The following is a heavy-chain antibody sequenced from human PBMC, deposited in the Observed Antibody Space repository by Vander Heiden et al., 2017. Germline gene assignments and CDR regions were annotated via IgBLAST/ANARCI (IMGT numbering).Heavy chain of an antibody. CDR2: ITDDGSKS. Sequence: QVQLVGSGGGAVQPGRSLRLACTASRAASGSHGLHRVRQAPGKGMAWVAIITDDGSKSHYADCEKGRFTLSRDNSENTLYLEMNSLRAEETDLYYCAKARARMGYYCDYWGQGTLVTVSS. D-gene: IGHD1-26*01. V-gene: IGHV3-30*18. CDR1: RAASGSHG. CDR3: AKARARMGYYCDY. J-gene: IGHJ4*02.